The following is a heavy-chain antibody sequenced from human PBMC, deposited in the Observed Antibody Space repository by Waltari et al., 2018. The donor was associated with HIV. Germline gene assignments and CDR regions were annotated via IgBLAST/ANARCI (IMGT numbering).Heavy chain of an antibody. J-gene: IGHJ4*02. Sequence: EVHLLESGGGLVQPGGSLRLSCAASGFTFNKYAMSWVRQAPGKGLEWVAGNRDRGDGTYYADTVKGRFTISRDNSKGTLYLQMNSLRVEDTAVYYCAKESGAIGTPLNDYWGQGTLVTVSS. CDR2: NRDRGDGT. CDR1: GFTFNKYA. V-gene: IGHV3-23*01. CDR3: AKESGAIGTPLNDY. D-gene: IGHD1-26*01.